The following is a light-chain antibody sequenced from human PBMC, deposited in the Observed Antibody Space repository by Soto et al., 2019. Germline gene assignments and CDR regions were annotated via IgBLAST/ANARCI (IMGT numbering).Light chain of an antibody. Sequence: EIVLTQSPGTLSLSPGERATLSCRASQSVTSNYLAWYQQKPGQAPRLLIYGASTRATGIPDRFSGSGSETDFTLIISRLEPEDFAVYYCQQYGSTPPYTFGQGTELEIK. CDR2: GAS. CDR1: QSVTSNY. V-gene: IGKV3-20*01. CDR3: QQYGSTPPYT. J-gene: IGKJ2*01.